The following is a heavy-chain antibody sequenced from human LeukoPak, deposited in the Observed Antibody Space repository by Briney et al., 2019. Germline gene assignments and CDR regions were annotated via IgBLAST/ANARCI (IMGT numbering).Heavy chain of an antibody. CDR3: ARLSGSNGWYPWAFDT. CDR2: IYNTGST. V-gene: IGHV4-59*08. Sequence: PSETLSLTCTVSGGSIISSFWNWGWIRQPPGKGLEWIVYIYNTGSTNYDLSLKSRVNILVDTSNTPLSLKLSSVTAADTAVYYCARLSGSNGWYPWAFDTWGRGTMVTVSS. CDR1: GGSIISSF. D-gene: IGHD6-19*01. J-gene: IGHJ3*02.